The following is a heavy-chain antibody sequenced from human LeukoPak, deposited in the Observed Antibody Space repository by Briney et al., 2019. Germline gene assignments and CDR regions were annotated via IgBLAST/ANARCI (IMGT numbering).Heavy chain of an antibody. CDR1: GGSFSGYY. V-gene: IGHV4-34*01. CDR3: ARGRRGSYSYFDY. J-gene: IGHJ4*02. CDR2: INHSGST. D-gene: IGHD1-26*01. Sequence: PSETLSLTCAVYGGSFSGYYWSWIRQPPGKGLEWIGEINHSGSTNYNPSLKSRVTISVDTSKNQFSLKLSSVTAAGTAVYYCARGRRGSYSYFDYWGQGTLVTVSS.